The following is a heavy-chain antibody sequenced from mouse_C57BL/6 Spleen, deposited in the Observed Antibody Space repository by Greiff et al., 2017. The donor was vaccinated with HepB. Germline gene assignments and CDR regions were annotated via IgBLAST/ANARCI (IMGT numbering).Heavy chain of an antibody. D-gene: IGHD2-2*01. CDR1: GYTFTSYW. J-gene: IGHJ2*01. CDR3: AGRGMVTTIFDY. V-gene: IGHV1-55*01. Sequence: QVQLQQPGAELVKPGASVKMSCKASGYTFTSYWITWVKQRPEQGLEWIGYIYPKDGSTKYTEKFKGKATLTADKSSSTAYMQFNSLTSEDSAVCFCAGRGMVTTIFDYWGKGTTLTVSS. CDR2: IYPKDGST.